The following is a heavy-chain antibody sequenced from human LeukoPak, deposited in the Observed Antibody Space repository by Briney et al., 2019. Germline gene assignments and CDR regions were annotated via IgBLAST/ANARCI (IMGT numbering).Heavy chain of an antibody. V-gene: IGHV1-2*02. CDR2: INPNSGGT. CDR3: ARGPGLVVPAAENY. J-gene: IGHJ4*02. CDR1: GYTFTGYY. D-gene: IGHD2-2*01. Sequence: ASVKVSCKASGYTFTGYYMHWVRQAPGQGLEWMGWINPNSGGTNYAQKFQGRVTMTRDTSISTAYMELSRLRSDDTAVYYCARGPGLVVPAAENYWGQGTLDTVSS.